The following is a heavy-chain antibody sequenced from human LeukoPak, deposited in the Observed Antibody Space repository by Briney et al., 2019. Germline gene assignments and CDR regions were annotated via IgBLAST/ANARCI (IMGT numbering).Heavy chain of an antibody. CDR3: AREGQYGSGSKYFDY. V-gene: IGHV3-53*01. J-gene: IGHJ4*02. CDR1: GFTFSSYW. CDR2: IYSGGST. D-gene: IGHD3-10*01. Sequence: GGSLRLSCAASGFTFSSYWMHWVRQAPGKGLEWVSVIYSGGSTYYADSVKGRFTISRDNSKNTLYLQMNSLRAEDTAVYYCAREGQYGSGSKYFDYWGQGTLVTVSS.